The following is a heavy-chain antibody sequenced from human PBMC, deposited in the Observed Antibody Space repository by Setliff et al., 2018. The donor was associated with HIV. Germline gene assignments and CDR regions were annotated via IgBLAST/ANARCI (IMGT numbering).Heavy chain of an antibody. CDR1: GGSLDGYY. J-gene: IGHJ6*03. D-gene: IGHD6-25*01. CDR3: ARVTSAHPTYYYYYMDV. Sequence: PSETLSLTCTVYGGSLDGYYWSWIRQPPGKGLEWIGEINHSGSTNYNPSLKSRVTLSADTSKNQFSLKLSSVTAADTAVYYCARVTSAHPTYYYYYMDVWGKGTTVTVSS. CDR2: INHSGST. V-gene: IGHV4-34*01.